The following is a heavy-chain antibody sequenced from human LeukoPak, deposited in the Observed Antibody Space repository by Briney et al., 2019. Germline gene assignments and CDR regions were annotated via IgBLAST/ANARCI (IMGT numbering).Heavy chain of an antibody. CDR3: ARDGAPFDF. Sequence: GGSLRLSCAASGFSLSTHGMHWVRQSPGKGLEWVAVISYDGKNKDYTESVKGRFTISRDNANNMLYLQMNSLRAEDTAVYYCARDGAPFDFWGQGTLVTVSS. D-gene: IGHD3-16*01. CDR2: ISYDGKNK. CDR1: GFSLSTHG. J-gene: IGHJ4*02. V-gene: IGHV3-30*03.